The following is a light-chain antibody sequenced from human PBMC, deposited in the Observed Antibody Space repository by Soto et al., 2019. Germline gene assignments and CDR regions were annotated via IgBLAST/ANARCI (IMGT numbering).Light chain of an antibody. V-gene: IGLV2-14*01. J-gene: IGLJ1*01. CDR1: SNDVGGHNY. CDR2: EVT. CDR3: SSYTFTSTLYV. Sequence: QSVLTQPASVSGSPGQSITISCTGTSNDVGGHNYVSWYQQHPGKAPKLMIYEVTNRPSGVSNRFSGSKSGNTASLTISGLQAEDEADYYCSSYTFTSTLYVFGTGTKLTVL.